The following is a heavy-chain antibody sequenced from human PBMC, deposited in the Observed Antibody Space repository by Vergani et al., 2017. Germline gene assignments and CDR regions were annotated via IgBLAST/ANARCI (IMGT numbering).Heavy chain of an antibody. CDR2: ISSSSSYI. D-gene: IGHD3-22*01. CDR3: ARYEGSYYDSSGYYHY. V-gene: IGHV3-21*01. J-gene: IGHJ4*02. CDR1: GFTFSSYS. Sequence: VQLVESGGGLVKPGGSLRLSCAASGFTFSSYSMNWVRQAPGKGLEWVSSISSSSSYIYYADSVKGRFTISRDNAKNSLYLQMNSLRAEDTAVYYCARYEGSYYDSSGYYHYWGQGTLVTVSS.